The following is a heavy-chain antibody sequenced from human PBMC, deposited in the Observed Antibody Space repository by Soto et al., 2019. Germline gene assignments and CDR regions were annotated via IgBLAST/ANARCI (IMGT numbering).Heavy chain of an antibody. Sequence: GESLKISCKGSGYSFTSYWIGWVRQMPGKGLEWMGIIYPGDSDTRYSPSFQGQVTISADKSISTAYLQWSSLKASDTAMYYCARHGLGYYGSGSYYNGHGDYWGQGTLVTVSS. J-gene: IGHJ4*02. V-gene: IGHV5-51*01. CDR1: GYSFTSYW. D-gene: IGHD3-10*01. CDR3: ARHGLGYYGSGSYYNGHGDY. CDR2: IYPGDSDT.